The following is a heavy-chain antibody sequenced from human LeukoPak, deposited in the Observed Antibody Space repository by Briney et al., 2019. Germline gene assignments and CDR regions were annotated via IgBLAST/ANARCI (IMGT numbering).Heavy chain of an antibody. CDR1: GGSISSGSYY. V-gene: IGHV4-61*02. CDR2: IYTSGST. Sequence: SETLSLTCTVSGGSISSGSYYWSWIRQPAGKGLEWIGRIYTSGSTNYNPSLKSRVTISVDTSKNQFSLKLSSVTAADTGVSYCASGLRYFDLYYWGQGTLVTVSS. J-gene: IGHJ4*02. CDR3: ASGLRYFDLYY. D-gene: IGHD3-9*01.